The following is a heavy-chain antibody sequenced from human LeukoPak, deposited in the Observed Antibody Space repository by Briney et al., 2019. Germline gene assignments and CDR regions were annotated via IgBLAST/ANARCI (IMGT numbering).Heavy chain of an antibody. CDR1: GGSINSDNYY. CDR2: VYTSGST. J-gene: IGHJ4*02. Sequence: SQTLSLTCTVSGGSINSDNYYWSWIRQPAGKGLEWIGRVYTSGSTNYNPSFASRLTISIDTSKNQFSLKLNSVTAADTAVYYCARGIVGAPRLPDYRGQGTLVTVSS. D-gene: IGHD1-26*01. V-gene: IGHV4-61*02. CDR3: ARGIVGAPRLPDY.